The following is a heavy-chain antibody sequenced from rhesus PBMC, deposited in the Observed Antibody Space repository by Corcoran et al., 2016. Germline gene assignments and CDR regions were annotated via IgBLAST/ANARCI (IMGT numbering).Heavy chain of an antibody. CDR2: INTGGGRT. CDR3: AKGRYGSGYWVGFDY. V-gene: IGHV3-8*01. CDR1: GFTFSSYY. J-gene: IGHJ4*01. D-gene: IGHD3-28*01. Sequence: EVQLVESGGGLVQHGGSLRLSCSGSGFTFSSYYMYWVRQAHGKGLEWDSVINTGGGRTRYKDTVKGRFTITKENTKKTLYLQMDSLRAEDTAVYYCAKGRYGSGYWVGFDYWGQGVLVTVSS.